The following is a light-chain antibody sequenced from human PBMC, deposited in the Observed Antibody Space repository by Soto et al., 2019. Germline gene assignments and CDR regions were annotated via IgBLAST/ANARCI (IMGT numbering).Light chain of an antibody. V-gene: IGLV1-44*01. CDR2: SNN. CDR3: AAWDDSLNGWV. J-gene: IGLJ3*02. Sequence: QSVLTQPPSASGTPGQRVTISCSGGSSNIGDNSVNWYQQSPGTAPKFLIYSNNQRPSGVPDRFSGSKSGTPASLAISGLQSEDEADYHCAAWDDSLNGWVFGGGTKLTVL. CDR1: SSNIGDNS.